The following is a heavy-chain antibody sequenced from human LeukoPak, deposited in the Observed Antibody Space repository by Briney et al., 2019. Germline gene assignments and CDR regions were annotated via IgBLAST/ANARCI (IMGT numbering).Heavy chain of an antibody. CDR3: ARDGEYSNSWYEFDY. V-gene: IGHV3-21*01. CDR2: FSGRSNYI. D-gene: IGHD6-13*01. CDR1: GFTFRSYT. J-gene: IGHJ4*02. Sequence: PGGSLRLSCAASGFTFRSYTMNWVRQASGKGLEWVSSFSGRSNYIYYADSVRGRFTISRDNAKNSLYLQMNSLRAEDTAMYYCARDGEYSNSWYEFDYWGQGTLVTVSS.